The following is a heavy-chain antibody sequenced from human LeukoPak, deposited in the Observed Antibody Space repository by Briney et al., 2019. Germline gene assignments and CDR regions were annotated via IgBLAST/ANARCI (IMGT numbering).Heavy chain of an antibody. D-gene: IGHD2-2*01. CDR3: ASGYCSSTSCPFDY. J-gene: IGHJ4*02. CDR1: GYTFTGYY. Sequence: GASVTVSCKASGYTFTGYYMHWVRQAPGQGLEWMGWINPNSGGTNYAQKFQGRVTMTRDTSISTAYMELSRLRSDDTAVYYCASGYCSSTSCPFDYWGQGTLVTVSS. V-gene: IGHV1-2*02. CDR2: INPNSGGT.